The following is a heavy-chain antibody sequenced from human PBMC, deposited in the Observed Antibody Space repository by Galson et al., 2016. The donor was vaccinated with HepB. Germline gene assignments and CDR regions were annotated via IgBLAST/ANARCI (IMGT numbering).Heavy chain of an antibody. CDR1: GFTLSRCA. CDR3: ARDPFRSSTRAFDT. J-gene: IGHJ3*02. D-gene: IGHD6-6*01. CDR2: IAYDGSSP. V-gene: IGHV3-30*04. Sequence: SLRLSCAASGFTLSRCAIHWVRQAPGKGLEWVALIAYDGSSPYYRDSVKGRLTISRDNSKNTVYLRMNSLRVEDTAMYYCARDPFRSSTRAFDTWGQGTMVTVSS.